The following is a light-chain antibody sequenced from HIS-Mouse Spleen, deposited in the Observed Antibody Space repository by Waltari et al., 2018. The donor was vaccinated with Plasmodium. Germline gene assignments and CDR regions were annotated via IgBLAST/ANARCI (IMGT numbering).Light chain of an antibody. CDR2: LNSDGSH. CDR1: SGHSSSA. Sequence: QLVLTQSPSASASLGASVKLTCTLSSGHSSSAIPWPPQQPEKGPRYLMKLNSDGSHSKGDGIPDRFSGSSSGAERYLTISSLQSEDEADYYCQTWGTGMGVFGGGTKLTVL. CDR3: QTWGTGMGV. J-gene: IGLJ2*01. V-gene: IGLV4-69*01.